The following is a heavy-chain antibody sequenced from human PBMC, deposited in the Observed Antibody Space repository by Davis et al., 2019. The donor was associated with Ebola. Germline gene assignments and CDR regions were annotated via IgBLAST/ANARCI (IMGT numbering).Heavy chain of an antibody. V-gene: IGHV3-53*01. CDR2: IYSGGST. Sequence: GESLKISCAASGFTVSSNYMSWVRQAPGKGLEWVSVIYSGGSTYYADSVKGRFTISSDNSRNTLYLQMNSLRAEDTAVYYCARFKGATFNYWGQGTLVTVSS. D-gene: IGHD1-26*01. J-gene: IGHJ4*02. CDR1: GFTVSSNY. CDR3: ARFKGATFNY.